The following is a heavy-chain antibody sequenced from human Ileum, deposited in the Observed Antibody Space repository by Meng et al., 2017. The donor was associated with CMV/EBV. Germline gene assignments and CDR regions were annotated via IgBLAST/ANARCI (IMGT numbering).Heavy chain of an antibody. J-gene: IGHJ4*02. CDR3: AGGNGDCNY. V-gene: IGHV3-30*02. CDR2: NRYDRNNK. Sequence: LVVAGGGRAPPEGSSVPSCVACGFTFSGFALRWCRQAPGKKLESVTYNRYDRNNKYYADSVKGRFTISRDNSKNTLSLRMSSVRVADTAVYYCAGGNGDCNYWGQGSLVTVSS. D-gene: IGHD2-21*02. CDR1: GFTFSGFA.